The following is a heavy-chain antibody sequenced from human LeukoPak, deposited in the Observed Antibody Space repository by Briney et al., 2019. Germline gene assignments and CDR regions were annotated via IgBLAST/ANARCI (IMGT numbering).Heavy chain of an antibody. J-gene: IGHJ5*02. CDR3: ARDGRYGSGSYYNVNWFDP. CDR1: GGSFSGYY. V-gene: IGHV4-34*01. CDR2: INHSGST. Sequence: SETLSLTCAVYGGSFSGYYWSWIRQPPGKGLEWIGEINHSGSTNYNPSLKSRVTISVDTSKNQFSLKLSSVTAADTAVYYCARDGRYGSGSYYNVNWFDPWGQGTLVTVSS. D-gene: IGHD3-10*01.